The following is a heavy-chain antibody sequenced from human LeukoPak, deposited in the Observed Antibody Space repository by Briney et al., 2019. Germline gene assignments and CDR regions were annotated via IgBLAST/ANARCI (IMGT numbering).Heavy chain of an antibody. CDR1: GGSFSGYY. J-gene: IGHJ5*02. V-gene: IGHV4-34*01. CDR3: ARRKIWFGEFTLPFGP. Sequence: SETLSLTCAVYGGSFSGYYWSWIRQPPGKGLEWIGEINHSGSTNYNPSLKSRVTISVDTSKNQFSLRLSSVTAADTAVYYCARRKIWFGEFTLPFGPWGQGTLVTVSS. D-gene: IGHD3-10*01. CDR2: INHSGST.